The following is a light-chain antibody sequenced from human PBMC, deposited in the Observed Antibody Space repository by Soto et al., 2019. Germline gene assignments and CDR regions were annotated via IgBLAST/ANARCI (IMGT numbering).Light chain of an antibody. Sequence: DIQVTQSPSTLSASVGDRVTITCRASQSVSSWLAWYQQKPGKAPKLLIYKASSLESGVPSRFSGSGSGTEFTFIISSLQPDDFATYYCQQYNSYSYTFGQGTKLEIK. J-gene: IGKJ2*01. CDR3: QQYNSYSYT. V-gene: IGKV1-5*03. CDR1: QSVSSW. CDR2: KAS.